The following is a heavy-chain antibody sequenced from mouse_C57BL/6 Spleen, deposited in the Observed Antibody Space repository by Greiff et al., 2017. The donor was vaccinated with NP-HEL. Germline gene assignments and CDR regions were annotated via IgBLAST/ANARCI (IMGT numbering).Heavy chain of an antibody. Sequence: EVQGVESGGGLVKPGGSLKLSCAASGFTFSSYAMSWVRQTPEKRLEWVATISDGGSYTYYPDNVKGRFTISRDNAKNNLYLQMSHLKSEDTAMYYCARDGYYFYYAMDYWGQRTSVTVSS. J-gene: IGHJ4*01. D-gene: IGHD2-3*01. CDR3: ARDGYYFYYAMDY. CDR1: GFTFSSYA. V-gene: IGHV5-4*01. CDR2: ISDGGSYT.